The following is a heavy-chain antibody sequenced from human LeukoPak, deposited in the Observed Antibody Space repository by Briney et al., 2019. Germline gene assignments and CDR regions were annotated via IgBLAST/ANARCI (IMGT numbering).Heavy chain of an antibody. J-gene: IGHJ4*02. D-gene: IGHD3-22*01. CDR1: RYTFSNYY. Sequence: ASVNVSCKASRYTFSNYYIHWVRQAPGQGLEGMGIINHRGSSTSYAQKFQGRITMTKDTSISTAHMELSRLTSDDTAVYYCARDLTYYSDSSDNFWGQGTLVTVSS. CDR2: INHRGSST. CDR3: ARDLTYYSDSSDNF. V-gene: IGHV1-46*01.